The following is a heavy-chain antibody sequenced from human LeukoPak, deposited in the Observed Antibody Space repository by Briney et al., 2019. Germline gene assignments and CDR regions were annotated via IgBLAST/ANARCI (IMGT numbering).Heavy chain of an antibody. V-gene: IGHV3-23*01. Sequence: PGGSLRLSCAASEFTFSNFAMSWVRQAPGKGLEWVSTISGSGDNTYYADSVKGRFTISRDNFKNTLSLHMNTLRAEDTAVYYCAKDLLQTFFFDSSGYYSDAFGMWGQGTMVTVSP. J-gene: IGHJ3*02. CDR2: ISGSGDNT. CDR3: AKDLLQTFFFDSSGYYSDAFGM. D-gene: IGHD3-22*01. CDR1: EFTFSNFA.